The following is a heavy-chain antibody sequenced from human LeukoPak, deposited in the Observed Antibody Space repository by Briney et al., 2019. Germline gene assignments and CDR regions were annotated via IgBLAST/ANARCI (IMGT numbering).Heavy chain of an antibody. V-gene: IGHV4-4*02. J-gene: IGHJ4*02. D-gene: IGHD3-16*01. Sequence: SETLSLTCAVSGGSIGSRNWWSWVRQPPGKGLQWIGEIYQSGSSIYNPSLRSRVTMSVDKSKDQLSLKLSSVTAADTAVYYCARGIGAADFWGQGILVTVSS. CDR1: GGSIGSRNW. CDR3: ARGIGAADF. CDR2: IYQSGSS.